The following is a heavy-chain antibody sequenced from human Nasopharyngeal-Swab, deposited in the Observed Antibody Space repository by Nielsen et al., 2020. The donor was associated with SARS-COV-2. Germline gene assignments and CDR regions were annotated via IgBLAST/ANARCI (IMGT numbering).Heavy chain of an antibody. D-gene: IGHD5-18*01. CDR1: GFTFDDYA. CDR3: AKGYGYGGDYYYYYGMDV. J-gene: IGHJ6*02. CDR2: ISWNSGSI. Sequence: GGSLGLSWAASGFTFDDYAMHWVRQAPGKGLGWVSGISWNSGSIGYADSVKGRFTISRDNAKNSLYLQMNSLRAEDTALYYCAKGYGYGGDYYYYYGMDVWGQGTTVTVSS. V-gene: IGHV3-9*01.